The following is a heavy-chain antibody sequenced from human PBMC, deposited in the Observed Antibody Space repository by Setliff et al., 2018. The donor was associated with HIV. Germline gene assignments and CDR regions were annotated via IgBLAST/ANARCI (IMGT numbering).Heavy chain of an antibody. Sequence: GGSLRLSCAASGFTFDDYAMHWVRQAPGKGLEWVSGISWNSGSIGYADSVKGRFTISRDNAKNSLYLQMNSLRAEDTALYYCARTPLAGTYEDAFDIWGQGTMVTVSS. J-gene: IGHJ3*02. V-gene: IGHV3-9*01. D-gene: IGHD6-19*01. CDR3: ARTPLAGTYEDAFDI. CDR2: ISWNSGSI. CDR1: GFTFDDYA.